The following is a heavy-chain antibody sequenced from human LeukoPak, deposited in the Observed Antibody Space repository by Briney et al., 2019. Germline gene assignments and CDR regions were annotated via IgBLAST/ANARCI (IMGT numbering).Heavy chain of an antibody. CDR2: INSDGSST. Sequence: GGSLRLSCAASGFTFSSYWMHWVRQAPGKGLVRVSRINSDGSSTSYADSVKGRFTISRDNAKNTLYLQMNSLRAEDTAVYYCAREGELSPLDYWGQGTLVTVSS. V-gene: IGHV3-74*01. J-gene: IGHJ4*02. D-gene: IGHD1-26*01. CDR3: AREGELSPLDY. CDR1: GFTFSSYW.